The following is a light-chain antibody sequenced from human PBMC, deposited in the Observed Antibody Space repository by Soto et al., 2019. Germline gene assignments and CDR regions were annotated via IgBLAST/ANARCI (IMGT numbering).Light chain of an antibody. J-gene: IGKJ1*01. CDR2: AAS. CDR3: QKYNSAPPT. Sequence: DIQMTQSPSSLSASVGDRVTITCRASRGISNYLAWYQQKPGKVPKLLIYAASTLQSGVPSRFSGSGSGTDFTLTISSLQPEDVATYYCQKYNSAPPTFGQGTKV. V-gene: IGKV1-27*01. CDR1: RGISNY.